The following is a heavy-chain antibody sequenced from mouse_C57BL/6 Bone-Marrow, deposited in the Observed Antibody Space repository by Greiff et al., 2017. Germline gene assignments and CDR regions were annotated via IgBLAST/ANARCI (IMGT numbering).Heavy chain of an antibody. Sequence: QVQLQQPGAELVKPGASVKMSCKASGYTFTSYWITWVKQRPGQGLEWIGDIYPGSGSTNYNEKFKSKATLTVDTSSSTAYMQLSSLTSEDSAVYYCASEGYRRSLYYFDYWGQGTTLTVSS. CDR1: GYTFTSYW. D-gene: IGHD6-2*01. CDR3: ASEGYRRSLYYFDY. CDR2: IYPGSGST. V-gene: IGHV1-55*01. J-gene: IGHJ2*01.